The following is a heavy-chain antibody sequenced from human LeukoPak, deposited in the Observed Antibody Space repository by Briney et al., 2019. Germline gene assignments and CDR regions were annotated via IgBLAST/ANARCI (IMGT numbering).Heavy chain of an antibody. D-gene: IGHD2-15*01. V-gene: IGHV5-10-1*01. CDR1: GYCFTTYW. J-gene: IGHJ4*02. CDR2: IDPTDSYT. Sequence: GESLRISCRASGYCFTTYWISWVRQMPGKGLEWMGRIDPTDSYTNYSPSFQGHVTISGDKSISTAYLQWSSLKASDTAMYYCARLVAASGGGYFDYWGQGTLVTVSS. CDR3: ARLVAASGGGYFDY.